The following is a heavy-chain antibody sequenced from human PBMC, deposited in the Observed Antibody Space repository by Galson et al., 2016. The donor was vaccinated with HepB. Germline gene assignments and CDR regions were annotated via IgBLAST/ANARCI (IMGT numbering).Heavy chain of an antibody. CDR2: ISPDGTTT. V-gene: IGHV3-74*01. CDR1: GFIFSSDW. Sequence: SLRLSCTASGFIFSSDWMHWVRQVPGKGLVWVSRISPDGTTTIHADSVKGRFTISRDNGKNTLYMQMNSLRVEDTAVYFCARDLGAYQPYYYGMDVWGQGTTVTVSS. CDR3: ARDLGAYQPYYYGMDV. J-gene: IGHJ6*02.